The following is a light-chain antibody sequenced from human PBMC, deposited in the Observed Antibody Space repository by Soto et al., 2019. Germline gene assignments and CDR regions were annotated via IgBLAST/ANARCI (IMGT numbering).Light chain of an antibody. J-gene: IGKJ1*01. Sequence: EIVLTQSPATLSLSPGERATLSCRASQSVSNSLAWYQQKPGLPPRLLIYDASNRAAGIPARFSGSGSGTDFTLTISSLEPEDFAVYYCQQRSDWPAWTFGQGTKVEIK. CDR1: QSVSNS. V-gene: IGKV3-11*01. CDR2: DAS. CDR3: QQRSDWPAWT.